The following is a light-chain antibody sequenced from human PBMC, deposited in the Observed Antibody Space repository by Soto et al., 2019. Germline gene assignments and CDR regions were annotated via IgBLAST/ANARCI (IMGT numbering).Light chain of an antibody. CDR1: SSDVGGYNY. J-gene: IGLJ2*01. CDR2: EVS. Sequence: QSVLTQPPSASGSPGQSVTISCTGTSSDVGGYNYVSWYQQHPGKAPKLMISEVSKRPSGVPDRFSGSKSGNTASLTVSGLHAEEEADYYCSSFAGNNNLVFGGGTKVTVL. V-gene: IGLV2-8*01. CDR3: SSFAGNNNLV.